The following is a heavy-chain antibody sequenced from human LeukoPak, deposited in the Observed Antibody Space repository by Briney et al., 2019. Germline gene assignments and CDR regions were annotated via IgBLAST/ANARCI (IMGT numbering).Heavy chain of an antibody. Sequence: ASVKVSCKASGYTFTSYDINWVRQAPGQGLEWMGWINPNSGGTNYAQKFQGRVTMTRDTSISTAYMELSRLRSDDTAVYYCARGHSYGNYYYYGMDVWGQGTTVTVSS. D-gene: IGHD5-18*01. J-gene: IGHJ6*02. V-gene: IGHV1-2*02. CDR1: GYTFTSYD. CDR3: ARGHSYGNYYYYGMDV. CDR2: INPNSGGT.